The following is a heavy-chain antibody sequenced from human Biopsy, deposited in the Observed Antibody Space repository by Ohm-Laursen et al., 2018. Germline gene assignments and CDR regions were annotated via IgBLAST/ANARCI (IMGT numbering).Heavy chain of an antibody. V-gene: IGHV4-59*01. CDR1: GGSISSDY. Sequence: GTLPLTCAVSGGSISSDYWSWIRQTPGKGLEWIGYIYYSGSTNYNPSLKSRVTISVDTSKNQFSLRLNSVTAADTAVYYCARATNSTGWPYYYFYGMDVWGQGTTVTVSS. CDR2: IYYSGST. CDR3: ARATNSTGWPYYYFYGMDV. D-gene: IGHD2/OR15-2a*01. J-gene: IGHJ6*02.